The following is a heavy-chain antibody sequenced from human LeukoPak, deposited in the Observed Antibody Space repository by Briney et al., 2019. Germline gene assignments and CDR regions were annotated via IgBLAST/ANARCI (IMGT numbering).Heavy chain of an antibody. J-gene: IGHJ4*02. Sequence: SETLSLTCTVSGGSITNSFWSWIRQPAGKGLEWLGRIYSSGRTNYNPSLKSRVTLSLDTSKNQISLKLTSVTAADTAVYYCARAPAGCGGTCAFDYWGQGALVTVSS. V-gene: IGHV4-4*07. CDR2: IYSSGRT. CDR3: ARAPAGCGGTCAFDY. CDR1: GGSITNSF. D-gene: IGHD2-15*01.